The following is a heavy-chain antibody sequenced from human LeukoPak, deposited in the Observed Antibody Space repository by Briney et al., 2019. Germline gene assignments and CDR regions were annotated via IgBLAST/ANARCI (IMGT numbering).Heavy chain of an antibody. J-gene: IGHJ3*02. CDR1: GYTFTDYY. Sequence: ASVKVSCKVSGYTFTDYYMHWVQQAPGRGLEWMGLVDPEDGETIYAEKFQGRVTITADTSTDTAYMELSSLRSEDTAVYYCAKIVVVPAAAAFDIWGQGTMVTVSS. V-gene: IGHV1-69-2*01. D-gene: IGHD2-2*01. CDR2: VDPEDGET. CDR3: AKIVVVPAAAAFDI.